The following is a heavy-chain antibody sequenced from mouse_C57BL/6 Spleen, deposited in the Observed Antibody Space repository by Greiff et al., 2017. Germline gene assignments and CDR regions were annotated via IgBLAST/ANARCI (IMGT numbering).Heavy chain of an antibody. CDR1: GYNFTDYY. D-gene: IGHD2-1*01. CDR2: IYPGSGNT. J-gene: IGHJ4*01. CDR3: AITGHYASGAMDY. V-gene: IGHV1-76*01. Sequence: QVQLKESGAELVRPGASVKLSCKASGYNFTDYYINWVKQRPGQGLEWIARIYPGSGNTYYNEKFKGKATLTAEKSSSTAYMQLSSLTSEDSAVYFGAITGHYASGAMDYWGQGTSVTVSS.